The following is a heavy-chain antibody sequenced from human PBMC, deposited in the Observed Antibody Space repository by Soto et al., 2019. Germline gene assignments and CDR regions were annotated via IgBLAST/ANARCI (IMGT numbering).Heavy chain of an antibody. CDR3: ASERSAQYFVF. Sequence: QVQLVQSGTVVQRRGSSVKVSCQASGGSFSSHGMAWVRQAPGQGLEWMGGIIPTFGTATYAPKFQGRVTITADKSTNTAYMELSSLRSEDTAFYYCASERSAQYFVFWGQGTLITVSS. CDR2: IIPTFGTA. CDR1: GGSFSSHG. D-gene: IGHD1-26*01. V-gene: IGHV1-69*06. J-gene: IGHJ4*02.